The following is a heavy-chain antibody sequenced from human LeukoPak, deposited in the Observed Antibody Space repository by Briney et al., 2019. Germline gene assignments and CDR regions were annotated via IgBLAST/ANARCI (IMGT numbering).Heavy chain of an antibody. D-gene: IGHD6-19*01. CDR1: GFTFTSYS. J-gene: IGHJ4*02. CDR3: ARDWGRRYSSGWYGDFDY. CDR2: ISYDGSDK. Sequence: GGSLRLSCAASGFTFTSYSMHWVRQAPGKGLEWVAVISYDGSDKYYADSVKGRFTISRDNSKNTLYLQMNSLRPEDAAVYYCARDWGRRYSSGWYGDFDYWGQGTLVTVSS. V-gene: IGHV3-30-3*01.